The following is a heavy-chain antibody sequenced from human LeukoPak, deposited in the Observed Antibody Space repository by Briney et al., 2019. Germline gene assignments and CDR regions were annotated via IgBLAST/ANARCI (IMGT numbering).Heavy chain of an antibody. V-gene: IGHV1-18*04. D-gene: IGHD3-22*01. CDR2: ISAYNGNT. Sequence: GATVKISCKASGYTFTDYYMHWVQQAPGQGLEWMGWISAYNGNTNYAQKLQGRVTMTTDTSTSTAYMELRSLRSDDTAVYYCLGTFYYDSSGGDYWGQGTLVTVSS. CDR1: GYTFTDYY. J-gene: IGHJ4*02. CDR3: LGTFYYDSSGGDY.